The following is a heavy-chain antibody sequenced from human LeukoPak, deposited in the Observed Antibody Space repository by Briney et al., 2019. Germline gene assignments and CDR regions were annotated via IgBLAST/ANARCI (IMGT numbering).Heavy chain of an antibody. V-gene: IGHV3-23*01. D-gene: IGHD6-19*01. CDR1: GFTFNSYA. Sequence: PGGSLRLSCAASGFTFNSYAMSWVRQAPGKGLEWVSAISGSGGSTYYADSVKGRFTISRDNSKNTLYLQMNSLRTEDTAVYYCAKVIVEKSSGWFRDASDIWGQGTMVTVSS. CDR3: AKVIVEKSSGWFRDASDI. CDR2: ISGSGGST. J-gene: IGHJ3*02.